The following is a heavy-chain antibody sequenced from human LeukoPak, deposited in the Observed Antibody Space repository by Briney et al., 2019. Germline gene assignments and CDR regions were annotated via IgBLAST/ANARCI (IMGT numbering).Heavy chain of an antibody. CDR2: ISSSSSYI. J-gene: IGHJ6*03. CDR3: ARDRAVGSSSWLQYYMDV. D-gene: IGHD6-13*01. Sequence: QPGGSLRLSCAASGFTFSTYNMTWVRQAPGKGLEWVSSISSSSSYIYYADSVKGRFTISRDNAKNSLYLQMNSLRAEDTALYYCARDRAVGSSSWLQYYMDVWGKGTTVTVSS. V-gene: IGHV3-21*04. CDR1: GFTFSTYN.